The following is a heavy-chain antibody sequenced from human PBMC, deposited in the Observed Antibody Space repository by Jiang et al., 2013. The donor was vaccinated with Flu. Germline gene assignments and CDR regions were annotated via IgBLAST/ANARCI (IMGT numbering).Heavy chain of an antibody. V-gene: IGHV1-69*06. J-gene: IGHJ4*02. CDR3: TRSDIPVASRGRCDH. CDR1: GGTSINYA. Sequence: SGAEVKKPGSSVKVSCKASGGTSINYAISWVRQAPGQGLEWMGQILPVFGTANYAQRFQGRITITADTSTNTTYMEVSSLRSDDTAVYYCTRSDIPVASRGRCDHWGQGTLVTVSS. D-gene: IGHD6-19*01. CDR2: ILPVFGTA.